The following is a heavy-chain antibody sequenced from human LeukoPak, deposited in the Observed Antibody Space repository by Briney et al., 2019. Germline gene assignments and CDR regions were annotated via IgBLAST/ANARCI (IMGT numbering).Heavy chain of an antibody. CDR1: GGSISSSSYY. CDR3: AREMATIPYYYYMDV. D-gene: IGHD5-24*01. J-gene: IGHJ6*03. Sequence: SETLSLTCTVSGGSISSSSYYWGWIRQPPGKGLEWIGSIYYSGSTYYNPSLKSRVTIPVDTSKNQFSLKLSSVTAADTAVYYCAREMATIPYYYYMDVWGKGTTVTISS. V-gene: IGHV4-39*02. CDR2: IYYSGST.